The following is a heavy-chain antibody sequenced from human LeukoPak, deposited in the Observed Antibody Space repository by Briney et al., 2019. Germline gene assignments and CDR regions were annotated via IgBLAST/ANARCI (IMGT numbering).Heavy chain of an antibody. D-gene: IGHD2-2*02. CDR3: AYQLLYLDAFDI. CDR1: GYTFTGYY. V-gene: IGHV1-2*02. Sequence: ASVKVSCKASGYTFTGYYMHWVRQAPGPGLEWMGWINPNSGGTNYAQKFQGRVTMTRDTSISTAYMELSRLRSDDTAVYYCAYQLLYLDAFDIWGQGTMVTVSS. J-gene: IGHJ3*02. CDR2: INPNSGGT.